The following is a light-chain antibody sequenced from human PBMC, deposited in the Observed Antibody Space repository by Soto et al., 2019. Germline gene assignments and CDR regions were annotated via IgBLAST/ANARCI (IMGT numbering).Light chain of an antibody. V-gene: IGLV2-14*01. Sequence: QSVLTQPASVSGSPGQSITISCTGTSGDIGSYNRVSWYQQHPGKAPKLIIYEVTDRPSGVSNRFSGSKSGNTASLTISGLQAEDEADYYCCSFAGTGTQYVFGSGTKVTVL. J-gene: IGLJ1*01. CDR1: SGDIGSYNR. CDR2: EVT. CDR3: CSFAGTGTQYV.